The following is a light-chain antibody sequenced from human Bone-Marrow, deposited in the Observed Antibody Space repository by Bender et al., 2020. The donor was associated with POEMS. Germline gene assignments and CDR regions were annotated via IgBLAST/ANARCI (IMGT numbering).Light chain of an antibody. CDR2: SNY. CDR3: VSYTTSRTFV. Sequence: QSVLTQPPSASGTPGQSVIISCSGTDSNFGGNNVNWYQHLPGTAPRLVVYSNYQRPSGVPARFSGSKSGTSASLAITGLQAEDEADYYCVSYTTSRTFVFGAGTKVFVL. J-gene: IGLJ1*01. CDR1: DSNFGGNN. V-gene: IGLV1-44*01.